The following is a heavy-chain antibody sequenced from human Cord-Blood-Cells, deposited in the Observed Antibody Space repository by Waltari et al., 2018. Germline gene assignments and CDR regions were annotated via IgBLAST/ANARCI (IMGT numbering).Heavy chain of an antibody. CDR3: AGGYDYYYYGMDV. CDR2: SYSGGST. CDR1: WFTVTSNY. J-gene: IGHJ6*02. D-gene: IGHD5-12*01. Sequence: EVQLVESGGGWIQPGGCMRLSGAATWFTVTSNYMGWSGQAPGKGLEWVSVSYSGGSTYYADSVKGRFTISRDNSKNTLYLQMNSLRAEDTAVYYCAGGYDYYYYGMDVWGQGTTVTVSS. V-gene: IGHV3-53*01.